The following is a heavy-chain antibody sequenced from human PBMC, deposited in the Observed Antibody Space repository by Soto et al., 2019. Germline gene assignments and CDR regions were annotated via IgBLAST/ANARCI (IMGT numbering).Heavy chain of an antibody. CDR2: IFHDGTA. Sequence: SETLSLTCAVSGVSISSGNWWTWVRQTPQRGLEYIGEIFHDGTANYYPSFERRVAISVDTSKNQFSLKLTSVTAADTAIYFCAILVYDTRLNYMYFDCWGQGALVTVSS. CDR1: GVSISSGNW. CDR3: AILVYDTRLNYMYFDC. J-gene: IGHJ4*02. D-gene: IGHD2-8*01. V-gene: IGHV4-4*02.